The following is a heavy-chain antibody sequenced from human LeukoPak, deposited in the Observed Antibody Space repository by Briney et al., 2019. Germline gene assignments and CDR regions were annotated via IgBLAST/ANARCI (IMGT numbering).Heavy chain of an antibody. CDR1: GYTFTSYY. CDR3: ARELPGQCFFDY. V-gene: IGHV1-46*01. Sequence: ASVKVSCKASGYTFTSYYMHWVRQAPGQGLEWMGIINPSGGSTSYAQKFQARVTMTRDTSTSTVYLELGSLGSEDTAVYYCARELPGQCFFDYWGLGTLVTVSS. D-gene: IGHD2-15*01. J-gene: IGHJ4*02. CDR2: INPSGGST.